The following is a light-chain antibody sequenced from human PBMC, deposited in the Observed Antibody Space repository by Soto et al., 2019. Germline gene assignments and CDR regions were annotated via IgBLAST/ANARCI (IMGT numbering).Light chain of an antibody. CDR3: QQYGSSSLT. Sequence: EIVLTQSPGTLSLSPGERATLSCRASQSVSSSYLALYQQKPGQAPRLLIYGASSMATGIPDRFSGRGSGTDCTLTISRLEPEDFAVYYCQQYGSSSLTFGGGTKVEIK. J-gene: IGKJ4*01. CDR1: QSVSSSY. V-gene: IGKV3-20*01. CDR2: GAS.